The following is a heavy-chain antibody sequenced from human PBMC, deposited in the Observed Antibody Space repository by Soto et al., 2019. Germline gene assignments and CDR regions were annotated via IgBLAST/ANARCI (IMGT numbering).Heavy chain of an antibody. V-gene: IGHV1-24*01. CDR3: AKADSNYAGRFSYYYMDV. CDR1: GYTLTELS. J-gene: IGHJ6*03. CDR2: FDPEDGET. Sequence: ASVKVSCKVSGYTLTELSMHWVRQAPGKGLEWMGGFDPEDGETIYAQKFQGRVTMTEDTSTDTAYMELSNLRSEDTAVYYCAKADSNYAGRFSYYYMDVWGNGTLVTVSS. D-gene: IGHD4-4*01.